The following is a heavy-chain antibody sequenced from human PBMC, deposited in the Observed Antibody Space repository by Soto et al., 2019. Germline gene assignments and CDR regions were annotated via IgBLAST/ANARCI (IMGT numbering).Heavy chain of an antibody. D-gene: IGHD6-6*01. CDR1: RFTFNDYA. V-gene: IGHV3-9*01. Sequence: EVQLVESGGGLVQPGGSLRLSCAASRFTFNDYAMHWVRQAPGKGLDWVSGINWNSGNIGYADSVKGRFTISRDSAKNSLYLQMNSLRAEDTALYYCAKGGSSSGRYSDYWGQGTLVTVSS. CDR3: AKGGSSSGRYSDY. CDR2: INWNSGNI. J-gene: IGHJ4*02.